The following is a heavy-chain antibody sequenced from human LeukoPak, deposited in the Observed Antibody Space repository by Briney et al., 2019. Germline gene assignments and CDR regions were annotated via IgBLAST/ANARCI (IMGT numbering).Heavy chain of an antibody. Sequence: GGSLRLSCAASGFTFSSYGMHWVRQAPGKGLEWVAVISYDGSNKYYADSVKGRFTISRDNSKNTLYLQMNSLRAEETAVYYCAKDGVPAAIGYFDYWGQGTLVTVSS. V-gene: IGHV3-30*18. D-gene: IGHD2-2*01. CDR1: GFTFSSYG. J-gene: IGHJ4*02. CDR3: AKDGVPAAIGYFDY. CDR2: ISYDGSNK.